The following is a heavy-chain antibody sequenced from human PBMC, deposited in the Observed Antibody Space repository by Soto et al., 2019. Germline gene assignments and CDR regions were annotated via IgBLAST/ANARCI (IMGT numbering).Heavy chain of an antibody. J-gene: IGHJ3*02. V-gene: IGHV1-46*01. Sequence: ASVKVSCKASGYTFTSYYMHWVRQAPGQGLEWMGIINPSGGSTSYAQKFQGRVTMTRDTSTSTVYMELSSLRSEDTAVYYCARDFVYYVSSGYYESAFDIWGQGTMVTVSS. CDR3: ARDFVYYVSSGYYESAFDI. D-gene: IGHD3-22*01. CDR2: INPSGGST. CDR1: GYTFTSYY.